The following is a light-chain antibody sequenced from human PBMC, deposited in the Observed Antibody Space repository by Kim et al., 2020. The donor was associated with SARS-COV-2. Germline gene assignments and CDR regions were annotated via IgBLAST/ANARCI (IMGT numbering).Light chain of an antibody. V-gene: IGLV2-11*01. CDR3: CSYAGSYTHYV. Sequence: QSAPTQARSVSGSPGQSVTISCTGTSSDVGGYNYVSWYQQHPGKAPKLMIYDVSKRPSGVPDRFSGSKSGNTASLTISGIQAEDEADYYCCSYAGSYTHYVFGTGTKVTVL. CDR2: DVS. J-gene: IGLJ1*01. CDR1: SSDVGGYNY.